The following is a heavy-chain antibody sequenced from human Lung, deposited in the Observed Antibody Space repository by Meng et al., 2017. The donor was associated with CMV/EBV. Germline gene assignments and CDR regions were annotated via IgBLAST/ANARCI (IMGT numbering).Heavy chain of an antibody. CDR2: ILDDGSNE. J-gene: IGHJ4*02. Sequence: AAAGFRLSDSARHWVRQAPGKGLGWVAFILDDGSNEYYADSVKGRFTISRDDSKNTFYVQMNSLRPDDTAVYYCARESHSYSNSLDCWGQGTLVTVSS. CDR1: GFRLSDSA. CDR3: ARESHSYSNSLDC. V-gene: IGHV3-30-3*01. D-gene: IGHD1-26*01.